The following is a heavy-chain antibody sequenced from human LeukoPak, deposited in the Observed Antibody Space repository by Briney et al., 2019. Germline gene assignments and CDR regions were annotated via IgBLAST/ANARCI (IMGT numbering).Heavy chain of an antibody. D-gene: IGHD5-12*01. CDR1: GFSFSSYA. V-gene: IGHV3-23*01. J-gene: IGHJ5*02. Sequence: GGSLRLSCAASGFSFSSYAMNWVRQAPGQGLEWVSGISGRGDGTYYADSVRSRFTISRDNSKNTLYLQMNRLRAGDTAVYYCAKDRASPGFNLFDPWGQGTLVTVSS. CDR3: AKDRASPGFNLFDP. CDR2: ISGRGDGT.